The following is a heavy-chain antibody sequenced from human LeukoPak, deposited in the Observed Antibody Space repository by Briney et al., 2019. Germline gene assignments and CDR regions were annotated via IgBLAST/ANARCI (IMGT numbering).Heavy chain of an antibody. Sequence: GGSLRLSCAASGFTFNSYGMFRVRQAPGKGLEWVGVVSYDGSVKLYADSVRGRFTISRDNSKNTVYLQLDSLRPEDTAVYYCAKPTTMTTSYYFDSWGQGTLVTVSS. D-gene: IGHD4-17*01. J-gene: IGHJ4*02. CDR1: GFTFNSYG. CDR3: AKPTTMTTSYYFDS. V-gene: IGHV3-30*18. CDR2: VSYDGSVK.